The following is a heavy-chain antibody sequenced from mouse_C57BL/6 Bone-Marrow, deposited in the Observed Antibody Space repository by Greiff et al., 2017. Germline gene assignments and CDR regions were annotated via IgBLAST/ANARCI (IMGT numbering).Heavy chain of an antibody. D-gene: IGHD1-2*01. V-gene: IGHV1-81*01. CDR1: GYTFTSYG. CDR2: IHPRSGNT. J-gene: IGHJ4*01. Sequence: QVQLQQSGAELARPGASVKLSCKASGYTFTSYGISWVKQRTGQGLEWIGEIHPRSGNTYYNEKFKGKVTLTADKTSSTAYMELRSLTSEDSAVYFCARRGLLRPRDYWGQGTSVTVSS. CDR3: ARRGLLRPRDY.